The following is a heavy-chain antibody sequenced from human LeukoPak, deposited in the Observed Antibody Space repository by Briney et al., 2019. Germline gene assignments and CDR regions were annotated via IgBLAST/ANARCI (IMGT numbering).Heavy chain of an antibody. CDR2: ISAYNGNT. V-gene: IGHV1-18*01. CDR3: ARDRSPVGATPNHEY. CDR1: GYIFTSYG. D-gene: IGHD1-26*01. J-gene: IGHJ4*02. Sequence: ASVKVSCKASGYIFTSYGISWVRQAPGQGLEWMGWISAYNGNTNYAQKLQGRVTMTTDTSTTTAYMEVRSLRSDDTAVYYCARDRSPVGATPNHEYWGQGTLVTVSS.